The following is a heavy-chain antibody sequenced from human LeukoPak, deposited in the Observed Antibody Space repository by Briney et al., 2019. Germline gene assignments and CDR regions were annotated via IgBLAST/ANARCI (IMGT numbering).Heavy chain of an antibody. CDR1: GFTVSSNY. CDR2: IYSGGST. D-gene: IGHD4-17*01. Sequence: GGSLRLSCAASGFTVSSNYMSWVRQAPGKGLEWASVIYSGGSTYYADSVKGRFTISRDNSKNTLYLQMNSLRAEDTAVYYCASTVTAYDAFDIWGQGTMVTVSS. V-gene: IGHV3-53*01. CDR3: ASTVTAYDAFDI. J-gene: IGHJ3*02.